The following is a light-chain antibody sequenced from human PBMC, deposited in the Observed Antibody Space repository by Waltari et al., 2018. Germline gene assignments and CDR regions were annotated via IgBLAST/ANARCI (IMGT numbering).Light chain of an antibody. CDR3: MQGMYFPIT. V-gene: IGKV2-29*03. Sequence: DIVMTQTPLSLSVTPGHPASIPCQPSQSPLHSAGKTFLFWYLQKPGQSPQSLIYEVSSRFSGVPDRFSGSGSGTDFTLKISRVEAEDIGVYYCMQGMYFPITFGQGTRLQIE. CDR1: QSPLHSAGKTF. CDR2: EVS. J-gene: IGKJ5*01.